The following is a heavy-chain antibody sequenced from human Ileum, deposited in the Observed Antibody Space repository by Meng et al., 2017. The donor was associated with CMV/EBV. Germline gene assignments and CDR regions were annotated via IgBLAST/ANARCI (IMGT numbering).Heavy chain of an antibody. CDR1: GYSISSGGHF. CDR2: MFYSGGT. Sequence: TVSGYSISSGGHFGGGSRQAPGKGLEWIGCMFYSGGTNDNPALESRVIVSGDTAKNQFSLEMSSMTAADTAVYYSAREADQKGGFEYWGQGTLVTVSS. J-gene: IGHJ4*02. CDR3: AREADQKGGFEY. D-gene: IGHD3-16*01. V-gene: IGHV4-31*02.